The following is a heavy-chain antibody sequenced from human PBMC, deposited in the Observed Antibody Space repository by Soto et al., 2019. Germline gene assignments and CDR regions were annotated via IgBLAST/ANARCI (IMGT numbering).Heavy chain of an antibody. CDR3: ASHRTFWPFES. V-gene: IGHV4-39*01. Sequence: AETLTLPCTVSGGYIRNRGCMSISNFYSGERRQPPGKGLQWIASISYSDGSFYNSSLKSRLTISVDTSKTQFSLSLRSVTAAYTAVYYCASHRTFWPFESWGQGPVVTVSS. D-gene: IGHD2-8*01. J-gene: IGHJ4*02. CDR2: ISYSDGS. CDR1: GGYIRNRGCMSISNFY.